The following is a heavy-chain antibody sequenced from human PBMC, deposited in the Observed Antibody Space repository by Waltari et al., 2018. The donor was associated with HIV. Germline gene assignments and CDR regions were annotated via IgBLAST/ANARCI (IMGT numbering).Heavy chain of an antibody. CDR2: FWSDGVEI. CDR1: GLPLSDFA. CDR3: ARGYSSSRWIPLYH. V-gene: IGHV3-33*01. Sequence: QDQLVESGGGVVQPGMCLTPSCAVSGLPLSDFAFHWVRQSPGKGLEWLAVFWSDGVEISYADSVKGRFTISKDSSQKTLYLHLTSLRAEDTALYYCARGYSSSRWIPLYHWGRGTLVTVSS. J-gene: IGHJ4*02. D-gene: IGHD6-6*01.